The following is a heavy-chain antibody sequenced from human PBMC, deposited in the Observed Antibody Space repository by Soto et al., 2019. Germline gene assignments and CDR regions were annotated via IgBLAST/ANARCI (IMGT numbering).Heavy chain of an antibody. CDR3: ARVDRDGYAY. J-gene: IGHJ4*02. V-gene: IGHV1-69*13. CDR1: GGTFSSYA. CDR2: IIPIFGTA. Sequence: GDSGKVSFQASGGTFSSYAISWVRQAPGQGLEWMGGIIPIFGTANYAQKFQGRVTITADESTSTAYMELSSLRSGDTAVYYCARVDRDGYAYWGQGTLV. D-gene: IGHD5-12*01.